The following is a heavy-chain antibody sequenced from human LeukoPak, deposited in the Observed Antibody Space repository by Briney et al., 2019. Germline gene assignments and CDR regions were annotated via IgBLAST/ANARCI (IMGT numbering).Heavy chain of an antibody. Sequence: GGSLRLSCAASGFTFSSYGMHWVRQAPGKGLEWVAVIWYDGSNKYYADSVKGRFTISRDNSKNTLYLQMNSLRAEDTAVYYCARDGVIVVVPAAMYYYYGMDVWGQGTTVTVSS. D-gene: IGHD2-2*01. V-gene: IGHV3-33*01. CDR2: IWYDGSNK. CDR1: GFTFSSYG. CDR3: ARDGVIVVVPAAMYYYYGMDV. J-gene: IGHJ6*02.